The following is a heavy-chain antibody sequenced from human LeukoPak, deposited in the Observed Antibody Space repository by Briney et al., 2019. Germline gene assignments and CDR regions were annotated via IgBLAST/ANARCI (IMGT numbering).Heavy chain of an antibody. D-gene: IGHD6-19*01. Sequence: GGSLRLSCAASGFTFSSYGMSWVRQAPGKGLEWVSAISGSGGSTYYADSVKGRFTISRDNSKNTLYLQMNSLRAEDTALYYCAKGGIAVSGTSYYYYMDVWGKGTTVTISS. CDR1: GFTFSSYG. V-gene: IGHV3-23*01. J-gene: IGHJ6*03. CDR3: AKGGIAVSGTSYYYYMDV. CDR2: ISGSGGST.